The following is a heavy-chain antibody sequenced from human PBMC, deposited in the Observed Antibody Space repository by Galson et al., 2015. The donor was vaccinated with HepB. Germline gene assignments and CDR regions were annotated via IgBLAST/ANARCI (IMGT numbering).Heavy chain of an antibody. CDR2: ISAYNGNT. V-gene: IGHV1-18*01. Sequence: SCKASGYTFTSYGISWVRQAPGQGLEWMGWISAYNGNTNYTQKLQGRVTMTTDTSTSTAYMELRSLRSDDTAVYYCARLDIMGGWFDPWGQGTLVTVSS. J-gene: IGHJ5*02. CDR1: GYTFTSYG. D-gene: IGHD3-16*01. CDR3: ARLDIMGGWFDP.